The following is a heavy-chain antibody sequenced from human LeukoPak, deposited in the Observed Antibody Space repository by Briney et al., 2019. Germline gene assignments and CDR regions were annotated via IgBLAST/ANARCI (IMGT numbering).Heavy chain of an antibody. Sequence: GGSLRLSCAASGFTFSNYWMSWVRQAPGKGLEWVANIKQDGSEKYYVDSVKGRFTISRDNAKNSLYLQMNSLRAEDTAVYYCARHLDYGDSPGGWFDPWGQGTLVTVSS. CDR3: ARHLDYGDSPGGWFDP. V-gene: IGHV3-7*03. J-gene: IGHJ5*02. CDR2: IKQDGSEK. D-gene: IGHD4-17*01. CDR1: GFTFSNYW.